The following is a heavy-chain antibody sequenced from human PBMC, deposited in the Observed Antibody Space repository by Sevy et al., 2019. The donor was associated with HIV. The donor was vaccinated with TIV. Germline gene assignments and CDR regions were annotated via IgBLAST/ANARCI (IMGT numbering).Heavy chain of an antibody. CDR3: AKKMGGGSGMAFLVDY. J-gene: IGHJ4*02. V-gene: IGHV3-23*01. CDR1: GFTFSSFA. CDR2: IIGTGDHT. Sequence: GGSLRLSCAASGFTFSSFAMGWVRQPPGKGLDWISVIIGTGDHTYYGDSVKGRFTISRDNSKNTLFLQMNSLRAEDTAIFYCAKKMGGGSGMAFLVDYWGQGTLVTVSS. D-gene: IGHD2-8*01.